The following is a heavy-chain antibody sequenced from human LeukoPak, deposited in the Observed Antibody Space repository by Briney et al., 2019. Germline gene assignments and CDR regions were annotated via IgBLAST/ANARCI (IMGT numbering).Heavy chain of an antibody. Sequence: PGGSLRLSCAASGFTFSSCSMNWVRQAPGKGLEWVSSISSSSSYIYYADSVKGRFTISRDNAKNSLYLQMNSLRAEDTAVYYCARAPGVAAPYYYYGMDVWGQGTTVTVSS. J-gene: IGHJ6*02. D-gene: IGHD3-10*01. CDR2: ISSSSSYI. V-gene: IGHV3-21*01. CDR1: GFTFSSCS. CDR3: ARAPGVAAPYYYYGMDV.